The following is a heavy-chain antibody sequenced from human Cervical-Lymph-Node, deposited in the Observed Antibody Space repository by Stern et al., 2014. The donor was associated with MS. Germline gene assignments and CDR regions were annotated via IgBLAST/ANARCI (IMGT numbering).Heavy chain of an antibody. V-gene: IGHV1-69*01. CDR3: ARSAGYYSAMDV. J-gene: IGHJ6*02. CDR2: IIPIFGTA. Sequence: LQLLDSGAEVKKPVSSVKDSCKTSGGTFSNSAFSWIRQAPGQGLEWMGGIIPIFGTATTAQRFQGRVTITAHESTNTAYMELSSLRSEDSAVYYCARSAGYYSAMDVWGQGTTVTVSS. D-gene: IGHD3-3*01. CDR1: GGTFSNSA.